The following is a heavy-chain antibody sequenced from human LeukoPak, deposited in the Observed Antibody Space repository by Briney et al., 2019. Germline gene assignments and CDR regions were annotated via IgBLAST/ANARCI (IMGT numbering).Heavy chain of an antibody. CDR2: ISYDGSNK. CDR3: ARDQASMTPGY. V-gene: IGHV3-30*03. CDR1: GFTVSSNY. D-gene: IGHD1-14*01. J-gene: IGHJ4*02. Sequence: PGGSLRLSCAASGFTVSSNYMSWVRQAPGKGLEWVAVISYDGSNKYYADSVKGRFTISRDNSKNTLYLQMNSLRAEDTAVYYCARDQASMTPGYWGQGTLVTVSS.